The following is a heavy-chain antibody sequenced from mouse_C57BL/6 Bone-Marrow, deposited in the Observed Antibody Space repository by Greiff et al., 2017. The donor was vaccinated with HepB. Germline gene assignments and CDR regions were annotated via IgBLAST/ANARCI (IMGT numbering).Heavy chain of an antibody. CDR3: ASVTVGYYAMDY. J-gene: IGHJ4*01. Sequence: VQLQQSGAELAKPGASVKLSCKASGYTFTSYWMHWVKQRPGQGLEWIGYINPSSGYTKYKQKFKDKATLTADKSSSTAYMQLSSLTYEDSAVYYCASVTVGYYAMDYWGQGTSVTVSS. CDR1: GYTFTSYW. CDR2: INPSSGYT. D-gene: IGHD1-1*01. V-gene: IGHV1-7*01.